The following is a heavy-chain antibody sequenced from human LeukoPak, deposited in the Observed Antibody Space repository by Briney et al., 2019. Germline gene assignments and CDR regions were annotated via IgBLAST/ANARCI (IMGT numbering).Heavy chain of an antibody. CDR3: ASDNRSPRGPAAGTPQDY. CDR2: ISSSSSYI. D-gene: IGHD6-13*01. J-gene: IGHJ4*02. V-gene: IGHV3-21*01. CDR1: GFTFSSYS. Sequence: GGSLTSSSAASGFTFSSYSMNWVRQAPGKGLEWVSSISSSSSYIYYADSVKGRFTISRDNAKNSLYLQMNSLRAEDTAVYYCASDNRSPRGPAAGTPQDYWGQGTLVTVSS.